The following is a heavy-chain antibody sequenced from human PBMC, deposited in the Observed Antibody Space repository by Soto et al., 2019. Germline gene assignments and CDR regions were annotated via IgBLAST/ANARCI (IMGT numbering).Heavy chain of an antibody. CDR2: TYYRYKWYN. V-gene: IGHV6-1*01. CDR3: AKSYDSSGYYYDDAFDI. J-gene: IGHJ3*02. Sequence: PWQTLSLPCAISGDSVSSNSAAWNWIRQSTSRGLEWLGKTYYRYKWYNDYAVSVKSRITINPDTSKNQFSLQLNSVTPEDTAVYYCAKSYDSSGYYYDDAFDIWGQGTMVTVSS. D-gene: IGHD3-22*01. CDR1: GDSVSSNSAA.